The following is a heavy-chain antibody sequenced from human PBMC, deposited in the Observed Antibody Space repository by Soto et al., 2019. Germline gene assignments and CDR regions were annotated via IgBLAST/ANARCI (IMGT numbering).Heavy chain of an antibody. CDR1: GGSFSGYY. Sequence: SETLSLTCAVYGGSFSGYYWTWIRQPPGTGLEWIGYIYYSGSTNYNPSLKSRVTISVDTSKNQFSLKLSSVTAADTAVYYCARAAIFGVATTNNWFDPWGQGTLVTVS. J-gene: IGHJ5*02. V-gene: IGHV4-34*11. D-gene: IGHD3-3*01. CDR2: IYYSGST. CDR3: ARAAIFGVATTNNWFDP.